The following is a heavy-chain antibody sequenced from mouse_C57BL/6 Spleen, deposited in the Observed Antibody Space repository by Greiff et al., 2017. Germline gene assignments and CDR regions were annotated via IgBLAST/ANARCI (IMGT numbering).Heavy chain of an antibody. V-gene: IGHV1-80*01. Sequence: QVQLQQSGAELVKPGASVKISCKASGYAFSSYWMNWVKQRPGKGLEWIGQIYPGDGDTNYNGKFKGKATLTADKSSSTAYMQRSSLTSEDSAVYFCAGTGYDYDRSVYFDDWGQGTTLSVSS. D-gene: IGHD2-4*01. J-gene: IGHJ2*01. CDR2: IYPGDGDT. CDR1: GYAFSSYW. CDR3: AGTGYDYDRSVYFDD.